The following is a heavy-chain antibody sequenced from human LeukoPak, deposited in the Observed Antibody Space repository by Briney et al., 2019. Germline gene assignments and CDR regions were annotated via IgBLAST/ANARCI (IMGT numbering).Heavy chain of an antibody. D-gene: IGHD6-19*01. CDR1: GFAFSFYA. CDR3: AKPISEGLAVTADWFDP. CDR2: INANSGTT. J-gene: IGHJ5*01. V-gene: IGHV3-23*01. Sequence: GGSLRLSCAASGFAFSFYAMSWLRQPPGKGLEWVSTINANSGTTSYAASVRGRFTISRDNSKNTLYLEVNTLRAEDTAVYYCAKPISEGLAVTADWFDPWGQGTLVVVSS.